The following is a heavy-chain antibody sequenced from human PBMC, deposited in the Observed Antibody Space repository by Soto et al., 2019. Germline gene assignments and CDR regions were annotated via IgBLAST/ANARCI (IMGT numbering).Heavy chain of an antibody. CDR2: IIPIFGTA. V-gene: IGHV1-69*13. D-gene: IGHD3-22*01. J-gene: IGHJ4*02. CDR1: GGTFSSYA. CDR3: AGDSSGYYNLPPYYFDY. Sequence: AVKVSCKASGGTFSSYAISWVRQAPGQGLEWMGGIIPIFGTANYAQKFQGRVTITADESTSTAYMELSSLRSEDTAVYYCAGDSSGYYNLPPYYFDYWGQGTLVTVSS.